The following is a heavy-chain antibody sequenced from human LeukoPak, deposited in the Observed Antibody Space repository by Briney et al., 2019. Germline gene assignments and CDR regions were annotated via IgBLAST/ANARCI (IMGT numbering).Heavy chain of an antibody. CDR1: GFTFSNYA. CDR3: AREDTAPNDAFDI. Sequence: PGRSLRLSCAASGFTFSNYAIHWVRQAPGKGLEWVAFIRYDGSNKYYADSVKGRFTISRDNSKNTLYLQMNSLRAEDTAVYYCAREDTAPNDAFDIWGQGTMVTVSS. D-gene: IGHD5-18*01. V-gene: IGHV3-30*04. J-gene: IGHJ3*02. CDR2: IRYDGSNK.